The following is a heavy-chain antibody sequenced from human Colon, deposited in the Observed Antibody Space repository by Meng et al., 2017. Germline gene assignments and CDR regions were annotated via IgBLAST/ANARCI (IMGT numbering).Heavy chain of an antibody. CDR1: GDSVSSNRAL. V-gene: IGHV6-1*01. CDR2: TYYRSEWQN. J-gene: IGHJ4*02. CDR3: TTWYGEY. Sequence: QVQLPQSGPGLRKPSLTLSLTAAISGDSVSSNRALWHWVRQSPSRGLEWLGQTYYRSEWQNHYGVSVKSRITINADTSRNHFSLHLNSVTPEDMAVYYCTTWYGEYWGQGTLVTVSS. D-gene: IGHD3-10*01.